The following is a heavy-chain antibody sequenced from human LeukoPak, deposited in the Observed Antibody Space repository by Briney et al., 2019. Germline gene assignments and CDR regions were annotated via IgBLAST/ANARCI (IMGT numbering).Heavy chain of an antibody. J-gene: IGHJ6*02. CDR2: IIPYLDIP. CDR3: AKGGHYDVDALDV. Sequence: SVKVSCKTSGGTFSAFPISWMRQAPGQGLEWMGRIIPYLDIPKYAQTFEGRVTITADKSTSTSFMELTSLRSDDTAVYYCAKGGHYDVDALDVWGQGTTVTVSS. CDR1: GGTFSAFP. D-gene: IGHD3-22*01. V-gene: IGHV1-69*04.